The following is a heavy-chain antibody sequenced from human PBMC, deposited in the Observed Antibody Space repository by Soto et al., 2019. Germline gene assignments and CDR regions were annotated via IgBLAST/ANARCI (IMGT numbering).Heavy chain of an antibody. CDR2: ISFEGNNK. CDR3: ARDILPQWLTSYFLDF. Sequence: QVQLVESGGGVVQPGRSLRLSCAASGFTFSRYSMNWVRQAPGKGLEWVAVISFEGNNKYYADSVKGRFTISRDDSNNTLYLQMNTLRAEDTAVYYCARDILPQWLTSYFLDFWGQGTLVTVSS. D-gene: IGHD6-19*01. J-gene: IGHJ4*02. CDR1: GFTFSRYS. V-gene: IGHV3-30-3*01.